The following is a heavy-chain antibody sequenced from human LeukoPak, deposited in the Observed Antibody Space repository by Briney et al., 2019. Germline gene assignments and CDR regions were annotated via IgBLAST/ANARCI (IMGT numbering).Heavy chain of an antibody. Sequence: ASVKVSCKASGYTFTSYGIRWVRQAPGQGLAGMGWINAYNGNTNSAQKLQGRVTMTTDTSTSTADMELRSLRSDDTAVYYCARAHLGIAVAGTAYDYWGQGTLVTVSS. CDR3: ARAHLGIAVAGTAYDY. J-gene: IGHJ4*02. CDR1: GYTFTSYG. D-gene: IGHD6-19*01. V-gene: IGHV1-18*01. CDR2: INAYNGNT.